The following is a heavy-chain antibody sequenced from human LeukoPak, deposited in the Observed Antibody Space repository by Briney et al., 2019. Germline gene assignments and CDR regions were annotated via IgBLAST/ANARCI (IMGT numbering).Heavy chain of an antibody. CDR1: GFTFSSYW. CDR3: ARENTRTKYFDY. D-gene: IGHD1-1*01. Sequence: GGSLRLSCAASGFTFSSYWMSWVRRAPGKGLEWVANIQQDGSEKYYVDSVKGRFTISRDNAKNSLYLQINSLRAEGTAVYYCARENTRTKYFDYWGQGTLVTVSS. CDR2: IQQDGSEK. V-gene: IGHV3-7*01. J-gene: IGHJ4*02.